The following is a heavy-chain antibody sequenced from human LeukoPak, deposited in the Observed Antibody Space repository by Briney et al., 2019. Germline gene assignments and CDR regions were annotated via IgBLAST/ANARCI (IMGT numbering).Heavy chain of an antibody. J-gene: IGHJ2*01. CDR3: ARLAYYYDRSGPSDWYFDL. CDR2: FYYGERS. Sequence: PSETLSLTCSVSGGSITQNHWSWIRQAPGKGLECIGNFYYGERSNCNPSLKSRVTILVDTSTNNFSMKLTSVTAADTAVYYCARLAYYYDRSGPSDWYFDLWGRGTLVTVSS. CDR1: GGSITQNH. V-gene: IGHV4-59*08. D-gene: IGHD3-22*01.